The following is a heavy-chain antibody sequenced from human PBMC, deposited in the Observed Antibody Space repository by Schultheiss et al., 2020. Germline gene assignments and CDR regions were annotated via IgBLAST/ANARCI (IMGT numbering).Heavy chain of an antibody. CDR3: ARLGNADYGERSRRYYYYIDV. V-gene: IGHV4-59*12. CDR1: GGSISSYY. CDR2: IYYSGST. D-gene: IGHD4/OR15-4a*01. Sequence: SETLSLTCTVSGGSISSYYWSWIRQPPGKGLEWIGYIYYSGSTTYNPSLKSRLTISLDTSKNQFSLKLTSVTAADTAVYFCARLGNADYGERSRRYYYYIDVWGNGTTVTGSS. J-gene: IGHJ6*03.